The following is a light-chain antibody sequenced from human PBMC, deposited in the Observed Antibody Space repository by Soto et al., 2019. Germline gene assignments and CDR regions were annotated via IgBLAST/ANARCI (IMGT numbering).Light chain of an antibody. V-gene: IGKV1-13*02. Sequence: AIQLTQSPSSLSASVGDRVTITCRASQGISSALAWYQQKPGKAPKLLIYDASSLESGVPSRFSGSGSGTDFTLTISSLQPEDFATYYCQQFRTFGGGTKVEIK. CDR2: DAS. CDR1: QGISSA. CDR3: QQFRT. J-gene: IGKJ4*01.